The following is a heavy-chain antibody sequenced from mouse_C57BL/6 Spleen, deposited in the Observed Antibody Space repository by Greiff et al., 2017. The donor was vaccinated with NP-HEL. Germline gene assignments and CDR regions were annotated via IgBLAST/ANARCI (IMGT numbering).Heavy chain of an antibody. CDR3: ARVGGAY. D-gene: IGHD1-1*02. Sequence: VQLQQSGAELVKPGSSVKLSCKASGYTFTSYWMHWVKQRPIQGLEWIGNIDPSDSETHYNQKFKDKATLTVDKSSSTAYMQLSSLTSEDSAVYYCARVGGAYWGQGTLVTVSA. J-gene: IGHJ3*01. CDR1: GYTFTSYW. CDR2: IDPSDSET. V-gene: IGHV1-52*01.